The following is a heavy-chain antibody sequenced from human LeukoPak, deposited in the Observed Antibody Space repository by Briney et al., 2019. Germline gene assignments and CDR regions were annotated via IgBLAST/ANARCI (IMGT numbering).Heavy chain of an antibody. D-gene: IGHD3-16*02. Sequence: GASVKVSCKASGYTFTSYAMHWVRQAPGQRLEWMGWINAGNGNTKYSQKFQGRVTITRDTSASTAYMELSSLRSEDTAVYYCARSGGPYDYVWGSYRYFDYWGQGTLVTVSS. CDR2: INAGNGNT. V-gene: IGHV1-3*01. CDR3: ARSGGPYDYVWGSYRYFDY. J-gene: IGHJ4*02. CDR1: GYTFTSYA.